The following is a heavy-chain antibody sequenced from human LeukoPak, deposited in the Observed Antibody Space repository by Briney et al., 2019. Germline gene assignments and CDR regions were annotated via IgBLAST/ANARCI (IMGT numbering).Heavy chain of an antibody. CDR2: IYYSGST. D-gene: IGHD6-13*01. CDR3: ARCPPNSSSCYAFDY. J-gene: IGHJ4*02. Sequence: SETLSLTCTVSGGSISSSSYYWGWFRQPPGKGLEWIGSIYYSGSTYYNPSLKSRVTISVDTSKNQFSLKLSSVTAADTAVYYCARCPPNSSSCYAFDYWGQGTLVTVSS. CDR1: GGSISSSSYY. V-gene: IGHV4-39*07.